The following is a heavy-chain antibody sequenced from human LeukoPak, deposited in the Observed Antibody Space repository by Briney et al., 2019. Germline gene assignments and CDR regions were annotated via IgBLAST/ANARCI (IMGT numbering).Heavy chain of an antibody. J-gene: IGHJ4*02. Sequence: GGSLRLSCAASGFTFSSYAMSWVRQAPGKGLEWVSGISYSGNIIYYADSVNGRFTISRDNSKNTLYLQTNSLRAEDTAVYYCAKDRGGGRRWELLDWGQGTLVTVSS. D-gene: IGHD1-26*01. CDR2: ISYSGNII. V-gene: IGHV3-23*01. CDR1: GFTFSSYA. CDR3: AKDRGGGRRWELLD.